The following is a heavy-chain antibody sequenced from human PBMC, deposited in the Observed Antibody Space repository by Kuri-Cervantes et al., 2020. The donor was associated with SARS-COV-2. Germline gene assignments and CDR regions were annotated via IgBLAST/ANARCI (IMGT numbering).Heavy chain of an antibody. V-gene: IGHV3-69-1*01. D-gene: IGHD4-17*01. CDR3: AKETTGYYYYMDV. J-gene: IGHJ6*03. CDR2: ISSSSTI. CDR1: GFTFDDYG. Sequence: GGSLRLSCAASGFTFDDYGMSWVRQAPGKGLEWVSSISSSSTIYYADSVKGRFTISRDNAKNSLYLQMNSLRAEDTAVYYCAKETTGYYYYMDVWGKGTTVTVSS.